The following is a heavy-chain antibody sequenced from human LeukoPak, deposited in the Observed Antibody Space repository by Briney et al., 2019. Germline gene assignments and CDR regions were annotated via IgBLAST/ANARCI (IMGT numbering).Heavy chain of an antibody. Sequence: ASVKVSCKASGYTFINYGISWVRQAPGQGLEWMGWISAYNGDTKFAQKFQGRVTMTRNTSISTAYMELSSLRSEDTAVYYCARGGRDTYYYDSSGYIRYWGQGTLVTVSS. J-gene: IGHJ4*02. D-gene: IGHD3-22*01. CDR2: ISAYNGDT. CDR1: GYTFINYG. CDR3: ARGGRDTYYYDSSGYIRY. V-gene: IGHV1-18*01.